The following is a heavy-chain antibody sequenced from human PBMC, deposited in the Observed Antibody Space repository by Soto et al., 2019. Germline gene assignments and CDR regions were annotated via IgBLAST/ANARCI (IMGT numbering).Heavy chain of an antibody. CDR2: INSDGSST. Sequence: EVQLVESGGGLVQPGGSLRLSCAASGFTFSSYWMHWVRQAPGKGLVWVSRINSDGSSTSYADSVKGRFTISRDNAKNTLYLQMNSLRAGDTAVYYCASLSITIYYYGMDVWGQGTTVTVSS. J-gene: IGHJ6*02. CDR1: GFTFSSYW. V-gene: IGHV3-74*01. D-gene: IGHD3-3*01. CDR3: ASLSITIYYYGMDV.